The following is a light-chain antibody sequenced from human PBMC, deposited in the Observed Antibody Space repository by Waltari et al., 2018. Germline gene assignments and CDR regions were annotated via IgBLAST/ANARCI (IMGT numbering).Light chain of an antibody. CDR1: SRDVGRYDY. CDR2: DVT. V-gene: IGLV2-14*03. J-gene: IGLJ1*01. CDR3: TSYTSSTTTPYV. Sequence: SALTQPASVSGTPGQSITISCTGTSRDVGRYDYVYWYKQHPGRAPKLFMHDVTDLASGVSDRFSGSKSGNSASLTISGLQTEDEADYYCTSYTSSTTTPYVFGTGTQVTV.